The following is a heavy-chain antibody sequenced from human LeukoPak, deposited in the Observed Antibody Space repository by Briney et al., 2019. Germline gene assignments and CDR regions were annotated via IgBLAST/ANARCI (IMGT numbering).Heavy chain of an antibody. CDR2: IWYDGSNK. Sequence: PGRSLRLSCAASGFTFSSYGMHWVRQAPGKGLEWVAVIWYDGSNKYYADSVKGRSTISRDNSKNTLYLQMNSLRAEDTAVYYCARSSVRAHYGMDVWGQGTTVTVSS. CDR1: GFTFSSYG. V-gene: IGHV3-33*01. J-gene: IGHJ6*02. CDR3: ARSSVRAHYGMDV. D-gene: IGHD4-17*01.